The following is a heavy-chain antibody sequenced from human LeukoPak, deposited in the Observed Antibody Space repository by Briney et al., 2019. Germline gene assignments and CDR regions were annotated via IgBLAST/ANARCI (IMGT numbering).Heavy chain of an antibody. CDR2: IYYSGST. CDR1: GGSISSYY. J-gene: IGHJ5*02. D-gene: IGHD6-6*01. Sequence: PSETLSLTCTVSGGSISSYYWSWIRQPPGKGLEWIGYIYYSGSTNYNPSLKSRVTISVDTSKNQFSLKLSSVTAADTAVYYCARAWYSSSSLWFDPWGQGTLVTVSS. CDR3: ARAWYSSSSLWFDP. V-gene: IGHV4-59*01.